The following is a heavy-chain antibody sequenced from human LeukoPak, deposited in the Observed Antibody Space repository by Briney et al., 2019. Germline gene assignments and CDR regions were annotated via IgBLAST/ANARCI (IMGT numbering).Heavy chain of an antibody. CDR3: AKDLPDRYSLEY. J-gene: IGHJ4*02. D-gene: IGHD2-15*01. Sequence: GGSLRLSCAASGFTFRNYAMYWVGQAPGKGLEWVAFTNYDGSKRSYADSVKGRFTVSRDNHKNTLYLQMNSLRTEDTAVYYCAKDLPDRYSLEYWGQGTMVTVPS. CDR2: TNYDGSKR. V-gene: IGHV3-30*02. CDR1: GFTFRNYA.